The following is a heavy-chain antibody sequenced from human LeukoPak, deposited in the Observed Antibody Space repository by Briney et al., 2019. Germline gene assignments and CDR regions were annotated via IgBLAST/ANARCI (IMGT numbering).Heavy chain of an antibody. V-gene: IGHV4-59*01. Sequence: SETLSLTCTVSGGSISSYYWSWLRQPPGKGLEWIGYIYYSGSTNYNPSLTSRVTISVDTSKNQFSLKLSSVTAADTAVYYCARGSRYTSYHGFYFDYWGQGTLVTVSS. CDR2: IYYSGST. CDR3: ARGSRYTSYHGFYFDY. J-gene: IGHJ4*02. CDR1: GGSISSYY. D-gene: IGHD2-2*01.